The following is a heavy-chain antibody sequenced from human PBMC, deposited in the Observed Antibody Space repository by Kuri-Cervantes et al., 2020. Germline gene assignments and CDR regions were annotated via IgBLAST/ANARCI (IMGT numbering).Heavy chain of an antibody. CDR1: GFTFDDYG. V-gene: IGHV3-20*04. Sequence: GGLRRFPCVASGFTFDDYGMGWVRQAPGKGLEWVAGINWNGGSTGYADSVKGRFTISRDNAKNSLYLQMNSLRAEDTAVYYCARVLAYHDAFDIWGQGAMVTVSS. D-gene: IGHD3-16*01. CDR3: ARVLAYHDAFDI. J-gene: IGHJ3*02. CDR2: INWNGGST.